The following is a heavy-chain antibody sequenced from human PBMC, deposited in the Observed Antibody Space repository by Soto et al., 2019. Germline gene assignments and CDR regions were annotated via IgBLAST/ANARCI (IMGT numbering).Heavy chain of an antibody. D-gene: IGHD3-22*01. J-gene: IGHJ4*02. CDR3: ARQIYFSDTGPTLQYSLDS. CDR2: IDPSDSQT. Sequence: PGESLKISCKGSGYSFAGYWITWVRQKPGKGLEWMGRIDPSDSQTYYSPSFRGHVTISVTKSITTVFLQWSSLRASDTAMYYCARQIYFSDTGPTLQYSLDSWGQGTPVTVS. V-gene: IGHV5-10-1*01. CDR1: GYSFAGYW.